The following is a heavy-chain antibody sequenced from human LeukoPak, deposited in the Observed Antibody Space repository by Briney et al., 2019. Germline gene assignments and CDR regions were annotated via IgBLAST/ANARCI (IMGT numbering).Heavy chain of an antibody. CDR1: GGSISSYY. D-gene: IGHD3-3*01. CDR2: IYTSGST. Sequence: PSETLSLTCTVSGGSISSYYWSWIRQPAGKGLEWIGRIYTSGSTNYNPSLKSRVTISVDTSKNQFSLKLSSVTAADTAVYYCARSTLKTYYDFWSGYPSDRYFNYWGQGTLVTVSS. J-gene: IGHJ4*02. CDR3: ARSTLKTYYDFWSGYPSDRYFNY. V-gene: IGHV4-4*07.